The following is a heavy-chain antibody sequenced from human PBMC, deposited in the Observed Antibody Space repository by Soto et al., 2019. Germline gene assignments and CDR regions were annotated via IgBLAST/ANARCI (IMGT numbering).Heavy chain of an antibody. V-gene: IGHV3-30*03. CDR1: EFTFSSFA. J-gene: IGHJ4*02. CDR2: TSDDGITK. D-gene: IGHD6-19*01. Sequence: QVQLVESGGGVVQPGRSLRLSCATSEFTFSSFAMHWVRQAPGKGLEWVALTSDDGITKYYADSVKGRFTISRDNSKNTLYLEMNSLRVEDTAVYYGYSSGWWGRGTLVTVSP. CDR3: YSSGW.